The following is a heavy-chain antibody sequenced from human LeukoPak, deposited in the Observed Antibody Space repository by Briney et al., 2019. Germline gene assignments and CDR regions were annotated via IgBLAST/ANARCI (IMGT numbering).Heavy chain of an antibody. J-gene: IGHJ4*02. V-gene: IGHV1-3*03. CDR3: AREYRYYDSSGYEYYFDY. D-gene: IGHD3-22*01. Sequence: ASVKVSCKASGYTFTSYAMHWVRQAPGQRLEWMGWINAGNGNTKYSQEFQGRVTITRDTSASTAYMELSSLRSEDMAVYYCAREYRYYDSSGYEYYFDYWGQGTLVTVSS. CDR1: GYTFTSYA. CDR2: INAGNGNT.